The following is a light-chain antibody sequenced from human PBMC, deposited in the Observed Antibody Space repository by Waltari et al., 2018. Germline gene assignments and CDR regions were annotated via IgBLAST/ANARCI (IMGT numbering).Light chain of an antibody. J-gene: IGKJ2*01. CDR1: QSIGRS. Sequence: IQMTQSPSSLSASVGDRVTITCRASQSIGRSLHWYQQRPGKAPKLLIYAASSLQSGVPSRFSGRGSGTDFTLAISSLEPEDFATYYCQQSYTSPPTFGQGTKLEIK. CDR2: AAS. CDR3: QQSYTSPPT. V-gene: IGKV1-39*01.